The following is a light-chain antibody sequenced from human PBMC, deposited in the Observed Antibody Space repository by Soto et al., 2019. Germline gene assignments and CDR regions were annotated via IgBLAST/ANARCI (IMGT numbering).Light chain of an antibody. V-gene: IGKV3-20*01. CDR2: GAS. CDR1: QSVFNNY. Sequence: EIVLTQSPGTLSLSPRGRATLSCRASQSVFNNYLAWYQHRPGQAPRLLIYGASTRAPGIPDRFSGSGSGADFTLTISKLEPEDFAVYYCQQYAASPRTFGQGTKV. J-gene: IGKJ1*01. CDR3: QQYAASPRT.